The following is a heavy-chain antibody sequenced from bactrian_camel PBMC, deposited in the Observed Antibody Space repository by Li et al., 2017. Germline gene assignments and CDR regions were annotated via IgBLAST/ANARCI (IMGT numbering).Heavy chain of an antibody. D-gene: IGHD4*01. CDR1: GYMYRNYC. CDR2: IDSDGRT. CDR3: AAGRATWAGLHGERSGLTS. Sequence: HVQLVESGGGSVQVGGSLRISCTVSGYMYRNYCMAWNRQAPGKEYEGGATIDSDGRTTYEDAVKGRFTISRDNAKNTSYLQMSSLKPEDTAKYVCAAGRATWAGLHGERSGLTSGARGPRSPSP. V-gene: IGHV3S53*01. J-gene: IGHJ4*01.